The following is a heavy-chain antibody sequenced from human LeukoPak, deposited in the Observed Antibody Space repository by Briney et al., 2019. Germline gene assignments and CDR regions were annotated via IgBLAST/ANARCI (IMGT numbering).Heavy chain of an antibody. CDR2: ISGSGGST. D-gene: IGHD5-12*01. V-gene: IGHV3-23*01. CDR1: GFTFSSYA. Sequence: GGSLRLSCAASGFTFSSYAVSWVRQAPGKGLEWVSSISGSGGSTYSADSVKGRFTISRDNSKNTLYLQMNSLRAEDTAVYYCAKDQSGYDSWGQGTLVTVSS. CDR3: AKDQSGYDS. J-gene: IGHJ4*02.